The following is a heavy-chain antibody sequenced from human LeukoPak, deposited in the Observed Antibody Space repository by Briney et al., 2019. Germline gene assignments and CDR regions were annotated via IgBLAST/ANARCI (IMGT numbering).Heavy chain of an antibody. Sequence: ASVKVSCNASGYTFTGYYMHWVRQAPGQGLEWMGWINPNSGGTNYAQKFQGRVTMTRDTSISTAYMELSRLRSDDTAVYYCARVCSGGSCYYYFDYWGQGTLVTVSS. J-gene: IGHJ4*02. CDR2: INPNSGGT. CDR1: GYTFTGYY. D-gene: IGHD2-15*01. V-gene: IGHV1-2*02. CDR3: ARVCSGGSCYYYFDY.